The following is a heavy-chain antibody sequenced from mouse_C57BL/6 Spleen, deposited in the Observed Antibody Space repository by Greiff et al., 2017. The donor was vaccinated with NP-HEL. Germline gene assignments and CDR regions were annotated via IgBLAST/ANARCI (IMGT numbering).Heavy chain of an antibody. Sequence: EVKLMESGPGLVKPSQSLSLTCSVTGYSITSGYYWNWIRQFPGNKLEWMGYISYDGSNNYNPSLKNRISITRDTSKNQFFLKLNSVTTEDTATYYCAREIYDGYYVAYWGQGTLVTVSA. J-gene: IGHJ3*01. V-gene: IGHV3-6*01. CDR2: ISYDGSN. CDR1: GYSITSGYY. D-gene: IGHD2-3*01. CDR3: AREIYDGYYVAY.